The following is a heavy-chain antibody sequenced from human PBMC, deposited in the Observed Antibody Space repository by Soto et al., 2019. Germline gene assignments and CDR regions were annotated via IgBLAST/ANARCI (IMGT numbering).Heavy chain of an antibody. CDR3: TRLEDSGDYFGMDV. J-gene: IGHJ6*02. V-gene: IGHV3-73*02. CDR2: IRSKSKDYAT. CDR1: GFTFSGSA. Sequence: EVQVVESGGGLVQPGGSLKLSCAASGFTFSGSAVHWVRQASGRGLEWVGRIRSKSKDYATAYAASVKGRCTISRDDSKNTAYLQMNSLKSEDTAVYYCTRLEDSGDYFGMDVWGQGTTVTVSS. D-gene: IGHD4-17*01.